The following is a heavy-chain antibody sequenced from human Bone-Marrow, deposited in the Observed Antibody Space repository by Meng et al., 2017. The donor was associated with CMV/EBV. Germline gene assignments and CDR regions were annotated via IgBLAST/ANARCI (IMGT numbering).Heavy chain of an antibody. Sequence: GESLKISCAASGFTFDDYGMSWVRQAPGKGLEWVSGINWNGGSTGYADSVKGRFTISRDNSKNTLYLQMNSLRAEDTAVYYCARDLRLYGMDVWGQGTTVTVSS. CDR3: ARDLRLYGMDV. CDR2: INWNGGST. CDR1: GFTFDDYG. V-gene: IGHV3-20*04. J-gene: IGHJ6*02.